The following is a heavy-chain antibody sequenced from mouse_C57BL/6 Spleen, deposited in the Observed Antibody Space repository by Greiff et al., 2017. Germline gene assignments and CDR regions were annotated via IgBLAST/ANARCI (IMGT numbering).Heavy chain of an antibody. V-gene: IGHV3-6*01. Sequence: EVQLVESGPGLVKPSQSLSLTCSVTGYSITSGYYWNWIRQFPGNKLEWMGYISYDGSNNYNPSLKNRISITRDTSKNQFFLKLNSVTTEDTATYYCARSLGYDSRFAYWGQGTLVTVSA. J-gene: IGHJ3*01. CDR3: ARSLGYDSRFAY. CDR2: ISYDGSN. CDR1: GYSITSGYY. D-gene: IGHD2-2*01.